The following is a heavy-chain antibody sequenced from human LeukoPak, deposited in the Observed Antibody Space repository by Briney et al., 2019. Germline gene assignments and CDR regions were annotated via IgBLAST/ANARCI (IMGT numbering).Heavy chain of an antibody. CDR1: GFTFNTYA. CDR3: AKGDGDTSAYYFDY. J-gene: IGHJ4*01. V-gene: IGHV3-23*01. CDR2: ISGSGGTT. D-gene: IGHD5-24*01. Sequence: TGGSLRLSCAASGFTFNTYAMGWVRQAPGKGLEWVSAISGSGGTTYYADSVKGRFTISRDNSKNTLYLQMNSLGADDTAIYYCAKGDGDTSAYYFDYWGRGTLVTVSS.